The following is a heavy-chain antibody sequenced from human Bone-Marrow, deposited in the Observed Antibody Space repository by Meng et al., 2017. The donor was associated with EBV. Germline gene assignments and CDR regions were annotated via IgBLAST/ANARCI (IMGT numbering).Heavy chain of an antibody. CDR2: ISGYDGNT. Sequence: QVGLLRTGVEGKEPGASVKVFCKASGYTFSNYGIAWVRQAPGQGLEWMGWISGYDGNTNYEQKFQGRVTMTTDTSTSTAYMDLRSLRSDDTAVYYCARIGRFCGGDCYADYWGQGTLVTVSS. J-gene: IGHJ4*02. D-gene: IGHD2-21*01. CDR3: ARIGRFCGGDCYADY. V-gene: IGHV1-18*01. CDR1: GYTFSNYG.